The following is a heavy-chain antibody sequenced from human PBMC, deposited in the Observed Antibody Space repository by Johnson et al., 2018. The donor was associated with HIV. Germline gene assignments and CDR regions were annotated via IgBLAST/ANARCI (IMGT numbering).Heavy chain of an antibody. J-gene: IGHJ3*02. CDR1: GFTFSTYA. CDR3: TTESVGYYDSSGYYSVGMGGAFDI. V-gene: IGHV3-30*04. Sequence: QVQLVESGGGVVQPGRSLRLSCAASGFTFSTYAMHWVRQAPGKWLEWVAAISYDGSNKYYADSVKGRFTISRDNSKNTLYLHMNSLKSEDTAVYYCTTESVGYYDSSGYYSVGMGGAFDIWGQGTMVTVSS. D-gene: IGHD3-22*01. CDR2: ISYDGSNK.